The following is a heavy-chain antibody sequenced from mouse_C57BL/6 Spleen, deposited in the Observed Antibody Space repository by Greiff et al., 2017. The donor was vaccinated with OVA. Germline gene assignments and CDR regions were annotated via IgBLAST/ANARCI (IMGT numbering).Heavy chain of an antibody. CDR2: IDPSDSYT. Sequence: QFQLQQPGAELVMPGASVKLSCKASGYTFTSYWMHWVKQRPGQGLEWIGEIDPSDSYTNYNQKFKGKSTLTVDKSSSTAYMQLSSLTSEDSAVYYCARWPDYWGQGTSVTVSS. CDR3: ARWPDY. V-gene: IGHV1-69*01. CDR1: GYTFTSYW. J-gene: IGHJ4*01.